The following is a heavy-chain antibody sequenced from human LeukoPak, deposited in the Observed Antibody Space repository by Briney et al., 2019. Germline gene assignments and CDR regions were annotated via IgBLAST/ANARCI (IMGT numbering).Heavy chain of an antibody. D-gene: IGHD2-15*01. J-gene: IGHJ6*03. Sequence: PSEILSLTCAVYGRSFSGYYWSWIRQPPGKGLDWIGEINHSGSTNYNPSLKSRVTISVDTSKNQFSPKLSSVTAADTAMYYCARDRVAGYAYYYYMDVWGKGTTVTVSS. V-gene: IGHV4-34*01. CDR2: INHSGST. CDR1: GRSFSGYY. CDR3: ARDRVAGYAYYYYMDV.